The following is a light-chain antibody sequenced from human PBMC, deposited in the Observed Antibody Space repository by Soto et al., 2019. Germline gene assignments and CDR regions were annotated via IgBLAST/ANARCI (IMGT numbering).Light chain of an antibody. Sequence: EIVLTQSPATLSVSAGEGATLSCRASQSVSTYLAWYQQKPGQAPRLLTYDTSNRATGIPARFSGGGSGTDFTLTISGLEPEDMAVYFCQERSTWRRTFGQGTKVEI. J-gene: IGKJ1*01. V-gene: IGKV3-11*01. CDR1: QSVSTY. CDR2: DTS. CDR3: QERSTWRRT.